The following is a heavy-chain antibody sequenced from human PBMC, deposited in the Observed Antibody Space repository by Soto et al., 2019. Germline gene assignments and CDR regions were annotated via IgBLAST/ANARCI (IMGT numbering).Heavy chain of an antibody. V-gene: IGHV4-39*01. CDR3: ARSSKVTYWDY. J-gene: IGHJ4*02. Sequence: QLQLQELGPGLVKPSETLSLTCTVSGGSISSSSYYWGWIRQPPGKGLEWIGSIYYSGSTYYNPSLKSRVTISVDTSKNQFSLKLSSVTAADTAVYYCARSSKVTYWDYWGQGTLVTVSS. CDR2: IYYSGST. D-gene: IGHD4-17*01. CDR1: GGSISSSSYY.